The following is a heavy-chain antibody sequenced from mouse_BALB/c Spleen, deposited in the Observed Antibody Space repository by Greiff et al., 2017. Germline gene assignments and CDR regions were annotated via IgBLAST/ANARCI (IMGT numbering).Heavy chain of an antibody. Sequence: VKLVESGAELARPGASVKLSCKASGYTFTSYWMQWVKQRPGQGLEWIGAIYPGDGDTRYTQKFKGKATLTADKSSSTAYMQLSSLASEDSAVYYCAHYDYDYYAMDYWGQGTSVTVSS. CDR1: GYTFTSYW. D-gene: IGHD2-4*01. J-gene: IGHJ4*01. V-gene: IGHV1-87*01. CDR3: AHYDYDYYAMDY. CDR2: IYPGDGDT.